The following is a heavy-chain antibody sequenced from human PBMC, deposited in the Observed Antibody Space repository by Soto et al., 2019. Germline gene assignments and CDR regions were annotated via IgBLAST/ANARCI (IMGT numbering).Heavy chain of an antibody. D-gene: IGHD5-12*01. CDR1: GFTFSSYS. CDR3: ARDGWGEMATTAPSWYCAL. CDR2: ISSSSSYI. V-gene: IGHV3-21*01. J-gene: IGHJ2*01. Sequence: EVQLVESGGGLVKPGGSLRLSCAASGFTFSSYSMNWVRQAPGKGLEWGSAISSSSSYIYYADSVKGRLTIYRDNANNSLYLQMNSLGAEDTAVYYCARDGWGEMATTAPSWYCALWFRGTLVTASS.